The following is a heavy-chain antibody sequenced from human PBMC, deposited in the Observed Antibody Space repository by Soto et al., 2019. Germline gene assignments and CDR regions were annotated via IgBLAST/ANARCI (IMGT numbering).Heavy chain of an antibody. Sequence: EVQLVESGGGLVQPGRSLRLSCAASGFTFDDYAMHWVRQAPGKGLEWVSGISWNSGSIGYADSVKGRFTISRDNAKNSLYLQMNSLRAEDTALYYCAKSKDIVLMVYAPRQDWYFDLWGRGTLVTVSS. D-gene: IGHD2-8*01. CDR2: ISWNSGSI. V-gene: IGHV3-9*01. CDR3: AKSKDIVLMVYAPRQDWYFDL. J-gene: IGHJ2*01. CDR1: GFTFDDYA.